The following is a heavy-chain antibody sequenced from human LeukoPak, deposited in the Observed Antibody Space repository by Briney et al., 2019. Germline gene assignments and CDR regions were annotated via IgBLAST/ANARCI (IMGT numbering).Heavy chain of an antibody. CDR1: GYSISSGYY. CDR3: AKGGGWTTFDY. J-gene: IGHJ4*02. D-gene: IGHD6-19*01. CDR2: IYHSGST. Sequence: KPSETLSLTCGVSGYSISSGYYWGWIRQPPGKGLEWIGSIYHSGSTYYNPSLKSRVSISVDTSKNQFSLKLSSVTAADTAVYYCAKGGGWTTFDYWGQGTLVTVSS. V-gene: IGHV4-38-2*01.